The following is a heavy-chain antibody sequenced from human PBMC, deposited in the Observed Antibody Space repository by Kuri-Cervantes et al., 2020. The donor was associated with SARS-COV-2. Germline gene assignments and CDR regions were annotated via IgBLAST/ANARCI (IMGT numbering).Heavy chain of an antibody. CDR3: ARDAGDSIGNSSSGY. CDR2: IIPIFGTA. CDR1: GFTSINYG. J-gene: IGHJ4*02. D-gene: IGHD6-6*01. Sequence: SVKVSCKASGFTSINYGISWVRQAPGQGLEWMGGIIPIFGTANYAQKFQGRVTITADESTSTAYMELSSLRSEDTAVYYCARDAGDSIGNSSSGYWGQGTLVTVSS. V-gene: IGHV1-69*13.